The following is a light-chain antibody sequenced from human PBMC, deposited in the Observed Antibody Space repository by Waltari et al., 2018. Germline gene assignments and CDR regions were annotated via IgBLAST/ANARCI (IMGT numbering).Light chain of an antibody. V-gene: IGLV2-14*01. J-gene: IGLJ2*01. CDR1: SSDVGGYNY. CDR3: SSYTSSSTLDVV. CDR2: EVS. Sequence: QSALTQPASVSGSPGQSITISCTGTSSDVGGYNYVSWYQQHPGKAPKLMIYEVSNRPSGFSTRSSGSSSGVTASLTISRIQAEDEADYYCSSYTSSSTLDVVCGGGTKLTVL.